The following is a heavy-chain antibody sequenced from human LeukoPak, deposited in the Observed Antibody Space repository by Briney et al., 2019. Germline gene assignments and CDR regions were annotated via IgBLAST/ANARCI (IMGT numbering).Heavy chain of an antibody. CDR1: GYSFTVYY. D-gene: IGHD2-15*01. CDR3: ARDRLHYYYYMDV. J-gene: IGHJ6*03. CDR2: ISAYNGNT. V-gene: IGHV1-18*04. Sequence: GASVKVSCKASGYSFTVYYMHWVRQAPGQGLEWMGWISAYNGNTNYAQKLQGRVTMTTDTSTSTAYMELRSLRSDDTAVYYCARDRLHYYYYMDVWGKGTTVTVSS.